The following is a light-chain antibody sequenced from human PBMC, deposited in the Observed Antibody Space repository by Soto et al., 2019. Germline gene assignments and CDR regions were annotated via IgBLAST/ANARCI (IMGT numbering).Light chain of an antibody. CDR3: QQYGSSPYT. V-gene: IGKV3-20*01. Sequence: EIVLTQSPGTLSLSPGERATLSCRASQSVSSSYLAWHQQKPGQAPRLLIYDASSRATGIPDRFSGSGSGTDFTLTIRRLEPEDFAVYYCQQYGSSPYTLGQGTKLEIK. CDR2: DAS. CDR1: QSVSSSY. J-gene: IGKJ2*01.